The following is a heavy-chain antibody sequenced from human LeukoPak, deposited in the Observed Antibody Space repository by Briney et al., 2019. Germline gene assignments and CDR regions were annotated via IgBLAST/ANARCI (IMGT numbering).Heavy chain of an antibody. V-gene: IGHV1-69*06. CDR1: GYSFTSNV. D-gene: IGHD3-10*01. Sequence: SVKVSCKASGYSFTSNVISWVRQAPGQGLEWMGGIIPIFGTANYAQKFQGRVTITADKSTSTAYMELSSLRSEDTAVYYCARDRDYGSGSPYRAFDIWGQGTMVTVSS. J-gene: IGHJ3*02. CDR2: IIPIFGTA. CDR3: ARDRDYGSGSPYRAFDI.